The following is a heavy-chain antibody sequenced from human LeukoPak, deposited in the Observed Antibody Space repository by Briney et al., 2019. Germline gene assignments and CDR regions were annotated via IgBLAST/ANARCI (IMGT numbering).Heavy chain of an antibody. V-gene: IGHV4-59*08. CDR2: VYYSGST. CDR1: GGSITNYY. D-gene: IGHD3-10*01. J-gene: IGHJ5*02. CDR3: AATMVRGVKAYLSWFDP. Sequence: PSETLSLTCTVSGGSITNYYWSWIRQPPGKGLEWMGYVYYSGSTNYNPSLKSRVTISVDTSKNQFSLKLSSVTAADTAVYYCAATMVRGVKAYLSWFDPWGQGILVTVST.